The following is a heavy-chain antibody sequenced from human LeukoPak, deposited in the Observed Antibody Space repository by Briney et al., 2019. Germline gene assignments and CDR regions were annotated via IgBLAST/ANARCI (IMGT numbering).Heavy chain of an antibody. CDR2: ISSSGSTI. J-gene: IGHJ6*02. Sequence: GGSLRLSCAASGFTFSSYEMNWVRQAPGKGLEWVSYISSSGSTIYYADSVKGRFTISRDNAKNSLYLQMNSLRAEDTAVYYCAALDTAMADYYYYGMGVWGQGTTVTVSS. V-gene: IGHV3-48*03. CDR1: GFTFSSYE. CDR3: AALDTAMADYYYYGMGV. D-gene: IGHD5-18*01.